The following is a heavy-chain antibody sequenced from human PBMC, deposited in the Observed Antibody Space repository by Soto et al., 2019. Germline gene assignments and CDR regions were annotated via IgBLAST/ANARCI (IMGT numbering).Heavy chain of an antibody. Sequence: SETLSLTCTVSGGSISSYYWSWIRQPPGKGLEWIGYIYYSGSTNYNPSLKSRVTISVDTSKNQFSLKLSSVTAADTAVYYCAREGYASRNYYYYGMDVWGQGTTVTVSS. V-gene: IGHV4-59*01. J-gene: IGHJ6*02. CDR3: AREGYASRNYYYYGMDV. CDR2: IYYSGST. D-gene: IGHD2-2*01. CDR1: GGSISSYY.